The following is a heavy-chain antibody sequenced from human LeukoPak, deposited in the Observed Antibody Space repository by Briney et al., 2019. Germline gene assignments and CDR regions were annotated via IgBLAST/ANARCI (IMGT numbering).Heavy chain of an antibody. D-gene: IGHD3/OR15-3a*01. CDR2: IYYTGNT. V-gene: IGHV4-34*01. CDR1: GGSFSGYY. CDR3: ARQTGSGLFILP. J-gene: IGHJ4*02. Sequence: SETLSLTCAVYGGSFSGYYWSWIRQPPGKGLEWIGSIYYTGNTYYNASLKSQVSISIDTSKNQFSLKLTSVTAADTAVYYCARQTGSGLFILPGGQGTLVTVSS.